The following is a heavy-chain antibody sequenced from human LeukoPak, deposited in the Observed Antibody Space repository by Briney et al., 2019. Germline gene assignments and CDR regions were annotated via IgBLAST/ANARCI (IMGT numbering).Heavy chain of an antibody. V-gene: IGHV4-30-2*01. Sequence: SQTLSLTCTVSGGSISSGGYYWSWIRQPPGKGLEWIGYIYHSGSTYYNPSLKSRVTISVDRSKNQFSLKLSSVTAADTAVYYCARDLNVAWFDPWAREPWSPSPQ. CDR2: IYHSGST. CDR3: ARDLNVAWFDP. J-gene: IGHJ5*02. D-gene: IGHD2-15*01. CDR1: GGSISSGGYY.